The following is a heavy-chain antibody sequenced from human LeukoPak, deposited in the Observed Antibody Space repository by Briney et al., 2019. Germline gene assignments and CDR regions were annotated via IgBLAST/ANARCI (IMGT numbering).Heavy chain of an antibody. V-gene: IGHV5-10-1*01. Sequence: KVSCKASGGTFSSYAISWVRRAPGQGLEWMGRIDPSDSYTNYSPSFQGHVTISADKSISTAYLQWSSLKASDTAMYYCARRALPPAYCGGDCYDAFDIWGQGTMVTVSS. CDR2: IDPSDSYT. CDR1: GGTFSSYA. D-gene: IGHD2-21*02. J-gene: IGHJ3*02. CDR3: ARRALPPAYCGGDCYDAFDI.